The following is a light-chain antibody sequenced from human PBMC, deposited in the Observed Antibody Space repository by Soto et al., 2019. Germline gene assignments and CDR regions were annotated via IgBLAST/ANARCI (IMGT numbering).Light chain of an antibody. J-gene: IGKJ5*01. CDR1: PSVSSW. CDR3: QHANSFST. V-gene: IGKV1-12*01. CDR2: AAS. Sequence: DIQITQTPSSGSASFGDRDTITCWARPSVSSWLAWFHQNPGKAPQLLIHAASTLHGRVPSRFSGSGSGTDFPITIRSVQDEDLVTYYCQHANSFSTFGQGTRVE.